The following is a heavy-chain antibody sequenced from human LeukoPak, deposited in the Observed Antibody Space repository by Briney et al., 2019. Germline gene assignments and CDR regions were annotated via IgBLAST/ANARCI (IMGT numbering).Heavy chain of an antibody. CDR2: IYHDGST. CDR1: GGSISSNNW. V-gene: IGHV4-4*02. CDR3: ARDRGGYTYSHDY. Sequence: SETLSLTCAVSGGSISSNNWWIWVRQSPEKGLEWIGEIYHDGSTNXXPSXXSRVTISMDKSKNQLSLKLNFVTAADTAVYYCARDRGGYTYSHDYWGQGTLVTVSS. D-gene: IGHD5-18*01. J-gene: IGHJ4*02.